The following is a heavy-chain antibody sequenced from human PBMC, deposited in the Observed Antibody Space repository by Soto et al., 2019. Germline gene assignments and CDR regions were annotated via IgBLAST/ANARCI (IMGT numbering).Heavy chain of an antibody. Sequence: EVQLVESGGGLVQPGGSLKLSCAASGFTFSGSAMHWVRQASGKGLEWVARIRSKATSYATAYAGWVKGRFTISKDDSKNTASLQMNSLKTEDTAVYYCTTLYSDCSGGSCIPYYYYGMDVWGQGTTVTVSS. CDR2: IRSKATSYAT. CDR1: GFTFSGSA. J-gene: IGHJ6*02. V-gene: IGHV3-73*02. CDR3: TTLYSDCSGGSCIPYYYYGMDV. D-gene: IGHD2-15*01.